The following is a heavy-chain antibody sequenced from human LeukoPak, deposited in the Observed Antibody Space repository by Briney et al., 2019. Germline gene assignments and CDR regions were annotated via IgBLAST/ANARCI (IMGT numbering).Heavy chain of an antibody. CDR1: GYSFTSYW. CDR2: IYPGDSDT. V-gene: IGHV5-51*01. CDR3: ATTKLAYCGGDCYSGGWFDP. Sequence: GESLKISCKGSGYSFTSYWIGWVRQMPGKGLGWMGIIYPGDSDTRYSPSFQGQVTISADKSISTAYLQWSSLKASDTAMYYCATTKLAYCGGDCYSGGWFDPWGQGTLVTVSS. D-gene: IGHD2-21*02. J-gene: IGHJ5*02.